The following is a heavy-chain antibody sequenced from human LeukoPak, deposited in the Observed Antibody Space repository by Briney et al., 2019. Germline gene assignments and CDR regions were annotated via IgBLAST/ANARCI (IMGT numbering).Heavy chain of an antibody. CDR3: ARGALRYFDWLPRIYYYYYGMDV. J-gene: IGHJ6*02. D-gene: IGHD3-9*01. CDR2: MNPNSGNT. V-gene: IGHV1-8*01. CDR1: RYTFTSYD. Sequence: EASVKVSCKASRYTFTSYDINWVRQATGQGLEWMGWMNPNSGNTGYAQKFQGRVTMTRNTSISTAYMELSSLRSEDTAVYYCARGALRYFDWLPRIYYYYYGMDVWGQGTTVTVSS.